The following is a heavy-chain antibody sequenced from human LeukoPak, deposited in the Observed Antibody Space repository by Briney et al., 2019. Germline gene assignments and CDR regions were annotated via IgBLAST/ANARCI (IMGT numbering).Heavy chain of an antibody. D-gene: IGHD6-19*01. CDR1: RFTFSSYA. CDR3: GTGSGWYEYFDY. V-gene: IGHV3-23*01. Sequence: PGGSLRLSCAASRFTFSSYAMSWVRQAPGKGLEWVSAISGSGGSTYYADSVKGRFTISRDNAKNTLYLQMNSLRAEDTAVYYCGTGSGWYEYFDYWGQGTLVSVSS. CDR2: ISGSGGST. J-gene: IGHJ4*02.